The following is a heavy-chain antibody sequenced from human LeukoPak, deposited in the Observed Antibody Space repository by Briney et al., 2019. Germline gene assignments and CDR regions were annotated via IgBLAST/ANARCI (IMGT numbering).Heavy chain of an antibody. D-gene: IGHD6-13*01. V-gene: IGHV1-18*01. CDR1: GYTFTSYD. J-gene: IGHJ4*02. CDR3: ARGGPGWDSSSWYNY. Sequence: ASVKVSCKTSGYTFTSYDISWVRQAPGQGLEWMGLISAYNGNRNYAQKLQGRVTMTTDTSTSTAYMELRSLRSDDTAVYYCARGGPGWDSSSWYNYWGQGTLVTVSS. CDR2: ISAYNGNR.